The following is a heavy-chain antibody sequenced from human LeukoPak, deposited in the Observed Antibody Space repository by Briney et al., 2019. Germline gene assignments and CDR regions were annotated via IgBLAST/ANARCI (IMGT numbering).Heavy chain of an antibody. CDR3: ASTSWTGYDY. CDR1: GFSLNYYW. V-gene: IGHV3-7*01. D-gene: IGHD3/OR15-3a*01. CDR2: IKADGSEK. Sequence: GGSLRLSCTASGFSLNYYWMTWVRQAPGKGLEWVANIKADGSEKYYVDSVKGRFIVSRDNAKNSLYLEMNSLRVEDTAVYYCASTSWTGYDYWGQGTLVTVSS. J-gene: IGHJ4*02.